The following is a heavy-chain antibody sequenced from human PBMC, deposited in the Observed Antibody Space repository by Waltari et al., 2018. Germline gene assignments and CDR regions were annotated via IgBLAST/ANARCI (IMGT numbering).Heavy chain of an antibody. Sequence: QVQLVPSGAEVKKPGSSVQVSCKASGGTFSSYASSWVRQAPGQGLEWMGGIIPIFGTANYAQKFQGRVTITADESTSTAYMELSSLRSEDTAVYYCARTVAGSVIFDYWGQGTLVTVSS. D-gene: IGHD6-19*01. V-gene: IGHV1-69*01. CDR3: ARTVAGSVIFDY. CDR1: GGTFSSYA. J-gene: IGHJ4*02. CDR2: IIPIFGTA.